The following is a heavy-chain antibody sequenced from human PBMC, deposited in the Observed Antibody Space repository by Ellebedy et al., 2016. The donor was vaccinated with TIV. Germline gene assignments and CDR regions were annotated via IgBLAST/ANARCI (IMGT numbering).Heavy chain of an antibody. Sequence: GGSLRLSCAASRFTFRSYWMTWVRQPPGQGLEWVANIDQEGSDTYYVDSVRGRFTIARDNAKNSLYLQMNSLRAEDTAVYYCATDGSYGDYRSPPHAFVFWGQGTMVSVAS. CDR1: RFTFRSYW. D-gene: IGHD4-17*01. V-gene: IGHV3-7*01. CDR2: IDQEGSDT. CDR3: ATDGSYGDYRSPPHAFVF. J-gene: IGHJ3*01.